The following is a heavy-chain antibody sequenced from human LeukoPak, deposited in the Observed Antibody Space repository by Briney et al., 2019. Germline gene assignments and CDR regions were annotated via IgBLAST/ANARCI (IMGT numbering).Heavy chain of an antibody. D-gene: IGHD3-10*01. CDR1: GGTFSSYA. J-gene: IGHJ3*02. Sequence: ASVKVSCKASGGTFSSYAISWVRQAPGQGLEWMGRIIPIFGTANYAQKFQGRVTITTDESTSTACMELSSLRSEDTAVYYCAPAPITMVRGVITSDTFDIWGQGTMVTVSS. CDR2: IIPIFGTA. V-gene: IGHV1-69*05. CDR3: APAPITMVRGVITSDTFDI.